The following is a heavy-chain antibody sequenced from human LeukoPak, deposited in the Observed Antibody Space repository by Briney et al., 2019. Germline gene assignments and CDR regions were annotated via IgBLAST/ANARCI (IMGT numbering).Heavy chain of an antibody. Sequence: ASVKVSCKASGYTFTGYYMHWVRQAPGQGLEWMGWINPNSGGTNYAQKFQGRVTMTRDTSISTAYMGLSRLRSDDTAVYYCARDVFEGFGERVIDAFDIWGQGTMVTVSS. CDR1: GYTFTGYY. D-gene: IGHD3-10*01. J-gene: IGHJ3*02. CDR3: ARDVFEGFGERVIDAFDI. CDR2: INPNSGGT. V-gene: IGHV1-2*02.